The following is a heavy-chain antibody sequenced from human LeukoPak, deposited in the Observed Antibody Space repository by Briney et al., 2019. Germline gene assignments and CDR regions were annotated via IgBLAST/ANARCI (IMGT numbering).Heavy chain of an antibody. CDR2: IYNTGNT. D-gene: IGHD2-21*01. Sequence: PSETLSLTCAVSGGSIGGYYWSWIRQSPGKGLEWMAYIYNTGNTISNPSLESRVTMSVDTSKNQFSMNLISLTAADTAVYFCARHLVSKNYFEYWGQGILVSVSS. J-gene: IGHJ4*02. CDR1: GGSIGGYY. V-gene: IGHV4-59*08. CDR3: ARHLVSKNYFEY.